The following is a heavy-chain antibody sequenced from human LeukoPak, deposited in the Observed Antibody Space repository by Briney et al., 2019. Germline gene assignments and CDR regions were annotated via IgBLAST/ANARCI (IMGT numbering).Heavy chain of an antibody. V-gene: IGHV3-23*01. D-gene: IGHD6-19*01. Sequence: PGGSLRLSCAASGFTFSSYAMSWVRQAPGKGLEWVSAISGSGGSTYYADSVKGRFTISRDNSKNTLYLQMNSLRAKDTAVYYCAKEASWYSSGWYDYFDYWGQGTLVTVSS. CDR1: GFTFSSYA. J-gene: IGHJ4*02. CDR3: AKEASWYSSGWYDYFDY. CDR2: ISGSGGST.